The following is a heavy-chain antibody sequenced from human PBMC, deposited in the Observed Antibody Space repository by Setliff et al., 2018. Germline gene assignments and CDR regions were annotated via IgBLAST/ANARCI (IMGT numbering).Heavy chain of an antibody. CDR1: GLSYINDW. CDR2: INQDGSET. J-gene: IGHJ4*02. V-gene: IGHV3-7*01. Sequence: GGSLRLSCTASGLSYINDWVSWVRQAPGKGLEWVANINQDGSETYYVDSLKGRFSVSRDNGKNSLYLQMNSLRAEDTAVYYCARASKGLYCGSDCFYTFDSWGPGTLVTVSS. D-gene: IGHD2-21*02. CDR3: ARASKGLYCGSDCFYTFDS.